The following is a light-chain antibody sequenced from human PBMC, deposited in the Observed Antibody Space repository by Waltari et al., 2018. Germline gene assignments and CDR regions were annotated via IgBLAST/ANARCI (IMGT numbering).Light chain of an antibody. Sequence: QSALTQPASVSGSPGQSITTSCTGTSSDLGSSNYVSWYQQHPGKAPKLMIYDVSNRPSGVSSRFSGSKSGNTASLTISGLQTEDEADYYCNSYTSSNTLVFGGGTKLTVL. CDR1: SSDLGSSNY. J-gene: IGLJ2*01. V-gene: IGLV2-14*03. CDR3: NSYTSSNTLV. CDR2: DVS.